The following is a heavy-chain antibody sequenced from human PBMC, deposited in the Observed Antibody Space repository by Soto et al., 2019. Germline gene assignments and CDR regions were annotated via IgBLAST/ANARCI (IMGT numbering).Heavy chain of an antibody. CDR1: GFTFSMHA. J-gene: IGHJ4*02. Sequence: SLRLSCAASGFTFSMHAIHWVRQAPGKGLEWVAVISRDGTNKYYVDSVKGRFTISRDNSRNTLYLQMNSLRHEDAAVYYCARSRSGAVADSFDFWGQGTLVTVSS. D-gene: IGHD3-10*01. CDR3: ARSRSGAVADSFDF. CDR2: ISRDGTNK. V-gene: IGHV3-30*04.